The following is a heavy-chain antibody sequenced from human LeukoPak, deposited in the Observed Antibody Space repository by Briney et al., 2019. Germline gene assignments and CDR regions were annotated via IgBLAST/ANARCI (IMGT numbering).Heavy chain of an antibody. CDR1: GFTFGDFA. CDR2: VRSKAYGGTT. V-gene: IGHV3-49*04. J-gene: IGHJ4*02. D-gene: IGHD3-22*01. Sequence: SLRLSCSTSGFTFGDFAMPWVRQAPGKGLEWVGFVRSKAYGGTTEYAASVKGRFIISRDDSKSIAYLQMNSLKTEDTGVYYCTHDSSGYYYSYDYWGQGTLVTVSS. CDR3: THDSSGYYYSYDY.